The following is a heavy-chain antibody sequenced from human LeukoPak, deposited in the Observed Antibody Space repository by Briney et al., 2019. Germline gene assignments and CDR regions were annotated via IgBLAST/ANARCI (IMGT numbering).Heavy chain of an antibody. J-gene: IGHJ4*02. D-gene: IGHD4-17*01. V-gene: IGHV3-53*01. CDR1: GFTVGSNY. CDR2: IYSGGST. Sequence: GGSLRLSCAASGFTVGSNYMSWVRQAPGKGLEWVSVIYSGGSTYYADSVKGRFTISRDNSKNTLYLQMNSLRAEDTAVYYCARGHDYGDYVFDYWGQGTLVTVSS. CDR3: ARGHDYGDYVFDY.